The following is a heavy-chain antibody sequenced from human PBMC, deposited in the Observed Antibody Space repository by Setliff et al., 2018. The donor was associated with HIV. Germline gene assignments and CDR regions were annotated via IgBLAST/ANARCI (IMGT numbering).Heavy chain of an antibody. Sequence: SVKVSCKASGYTFTSYDINWVRQATGQGLEWMGGVVPTIHEATYAQKFQGRVTITADESATTVYMEMSGLTSENTAIYYCARGADASGYFYREYFQHWGQGTLVTVSS. CDR1: GYTFTSYD. CDR2: VVPTIHEA. CDR3: ARGADASGYFYREYFQH. D-gene: IGHD3-22*01. V-gene: IGHV1-69*13. J-gene: IGHJ1*01.